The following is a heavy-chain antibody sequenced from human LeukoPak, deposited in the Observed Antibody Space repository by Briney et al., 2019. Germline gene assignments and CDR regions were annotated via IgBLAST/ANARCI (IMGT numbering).Heavy chain of an antibody. CDR3: AKEGGYGELSSYFDY. CDR1: GYTFGDYG. V-gene: IGHV3-20*04. J-gene: IGHJ4*02. Sequence: GGSLRLSCAASGYTFGDYGMSWVRQVPGKGLEWVSGTNRRGDITGYADFVKGRFTISRDNAKNSLYLQMNSLRVEDTAVYYCAKEGGYGELSSYFDYWGQGTLVTVSS. CDR2: TNRRGDIT. D-gene: IGHD3-16*02.